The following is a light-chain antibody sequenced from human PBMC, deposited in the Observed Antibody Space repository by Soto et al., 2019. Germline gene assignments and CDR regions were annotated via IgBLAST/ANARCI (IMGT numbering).Light chain of an antibody. Sequence: QSVLTQPPSTSGTPGQRVTTSCSGSSSNIGSNTVNWYQQLPGTAPKLLIYRNNQRPSGVPDRFSGSKSGTSASLAISGLQSEDEADYYCAAWDGSLKGYVFATGTKLTVL. J-gene: IGLJ1*01. CDR1: SSNIGSNT. CDR2: RNN. CDR3: AAWDGSLKGYV. V-gene: IGLV1-44*01.